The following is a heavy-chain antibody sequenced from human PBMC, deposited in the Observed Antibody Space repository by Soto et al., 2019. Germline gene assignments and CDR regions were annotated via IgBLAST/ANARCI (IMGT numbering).Heavy chain of an antibody. CDR2: IYYSGST. CDR1: GGSISSSSYY. V-gene: IGHV4-39*01. J-gene: IGHJ4*02. Sequence: QLQLQESGPGLVKPSETLSLTCTVSGGSISSSSYYWGWIRQPPGKGLEWIGSIYYSGSTYYNPSLKSRVTISVDTSKNQFSLKLSSVTAADTAVYYCASYSLRDRRFDYWGQGTLVTVSS. CDR3: ASYSLRDRRFDY. D-gene: IGHD2-21*01.